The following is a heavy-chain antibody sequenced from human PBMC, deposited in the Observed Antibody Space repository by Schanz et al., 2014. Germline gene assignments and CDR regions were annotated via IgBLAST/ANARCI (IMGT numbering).Heavy chain of an antibody. CDR3: ARDRVSFVWGPLGVD. CDR2: ISGYNGDT. V-gene: IGHV1-18*01. D-gene: IGHD3-16*01. CDR1: GYSFTDYA. Sequence: QVQLVQSGVEVKRPGASVRVSCKASGYSFTDYAIHWVRQAPGQGLEWMGWISGYNGDTNYAPKFQDRVTMTTDTSTGITSLELRNLKSDDTAVYYCARDRVSFVWGPLGVDWGQGTQVIVSS. J-gene: IGHJ4*02.